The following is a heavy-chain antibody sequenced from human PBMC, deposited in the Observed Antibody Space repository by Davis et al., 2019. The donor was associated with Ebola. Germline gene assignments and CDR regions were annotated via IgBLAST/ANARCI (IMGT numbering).Heavy chain of an antibody. CDR2: ISYDETYK. D-gene: IGHD6-13*01. V-gene: IGHV3-30*18. CDR1: GFTFSSYG. Sequence: GGSLRLSCAASGFTFSSYGMHWVRQAPGKGLEWVAVISYDETYKYYSDSVKGRFTISRDNSKNTVSLQMDSLRPGDTAVYYCAKSAPGTMDYWGQGTLVTVSS. J-gene: IGHJ4*02. CDR3: AKSAPGTMDY.